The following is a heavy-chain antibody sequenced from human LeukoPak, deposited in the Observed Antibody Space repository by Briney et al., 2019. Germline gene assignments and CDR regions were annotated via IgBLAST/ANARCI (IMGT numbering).Heavy chain of an antibody. CDR2: ISGSGGST. Sequence: PGGSLRLSCAASGFTFSSYAMSWVRQAPGKGLEWVSAISGSGGSTYYADSVKGRFTISRDNSKNTLYLQMNSLRAEDTAVYYCAKDLSLDYYDSSGYFDSWGQGTLVTVSS. CDR1: GFTFSSYA. J-gene: IGHJ4*02. CDR3: AKDLSLDYYDSSGYFDS. V-gene: IGHV3-23*01. D-gene: IGHD3-22*01.